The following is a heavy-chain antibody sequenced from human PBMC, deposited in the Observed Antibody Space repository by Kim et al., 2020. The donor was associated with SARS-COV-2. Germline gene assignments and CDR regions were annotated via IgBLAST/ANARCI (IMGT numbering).Heavy chain of an antibody. V-gene: IGHV1-3*01. CDR2: INAGNGNT. CDR1: GYTFTSYA. Sequence: ASVKVSCKASGYTFTSYAMHWVRQAPGQRLEWMGWINAGNGNTKYSQKFQGRVTITRDTSASTAYMELSSLRSEDTAVYYCARDERMAIFAVGYYFDYWGQGTLVTVSS. J-gene: IGHJ4*02. CDR3: ARDERMAIFAVGYYFDY. D-gene: IGHD3-3*01.